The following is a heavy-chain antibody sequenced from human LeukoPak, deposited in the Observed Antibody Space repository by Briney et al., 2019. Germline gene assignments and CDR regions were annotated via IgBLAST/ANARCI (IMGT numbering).Heavy chain of an antibody. Sequence: VASVKVSCKASGGTFSSYAISWVRQAPGQGLEWMGGIIPIFGTANYAQKFQGRVTITADESTSTAYMELSSLRSEDTAVYYCARAPIFGVVPEDYFDYWGQGTLVTVSS. CDR3: ARAPIFGVVPEDYFDY. D-gene: IGHD3-3*02. J-gene: IGHJ4*02. CDR1: GGTFSSYA. V-gene: IGHV1-69*01. CDR2: IIPIFGTA.